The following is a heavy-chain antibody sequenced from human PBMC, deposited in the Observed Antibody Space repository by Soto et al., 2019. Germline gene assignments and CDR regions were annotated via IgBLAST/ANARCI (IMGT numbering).Heavy chain of an antibody. D-gene: IGHD3-22*01. CDR3: ARAPEYYYDISYFDY. CDR1: GGSISSSSYY. Sequence: SETLSLTCTVSGGSISSSSYYWGWIRQPPGKGLEWIGSIYYSGSTNYNPSLKSRVTISVDTSKNQFSLKLSSVTAADTAVYYCARAPEYYYDISYFDYWGQGTLVTVSS. J-gene: IGHJ4*02. CDR2: IYYSGST. V-gene: IGHV4-39*07.